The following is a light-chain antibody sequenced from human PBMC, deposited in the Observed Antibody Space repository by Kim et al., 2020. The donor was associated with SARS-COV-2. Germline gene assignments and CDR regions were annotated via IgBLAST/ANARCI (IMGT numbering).Light chain of an antibody. V-gene: IGKV1-39*01. J-gene: IGKJ1*01. CDR1: QTISTY. CDR3: QQTYMPPRT. Sequence: ATVGDRVTITYRTSQTISTYLNWYQQKPGKAPKLLIYAASSLQSGVPSRFSGSGSGTGFSLTISSLQSEDFATYFCQQTYMPPRTFGQGTKVDIK. CDR2: AAS.